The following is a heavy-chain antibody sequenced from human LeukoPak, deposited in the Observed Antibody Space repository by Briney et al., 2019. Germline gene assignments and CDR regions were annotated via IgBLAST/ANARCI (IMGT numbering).Heavy chain of an antibody. J-gene: IGHJ6*02. CDR3: ARDHPLYYYDSSGYHYYYGMDV. V-gene: IGHV4-59*01. Sequence: SETLSLTCTVSGGSISSYYWSWIRQPPGKGLEWIGYIYYSGSTNYNPSLKSRVTISVDTSKNQFSLKLSSVTAADTAVYYCARDHPLYYYDSSGYHYYYGMDVWGQGTTVTVSS. CDR2: IYYSGST. D-gene: IGHD3-22*01. CDR1: GGSISSYY.